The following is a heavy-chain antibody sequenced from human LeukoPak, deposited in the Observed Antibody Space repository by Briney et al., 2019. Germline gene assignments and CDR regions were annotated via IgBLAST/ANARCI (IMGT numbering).Heavy chain of an antibody. CDR1: GYSISSGYY. CDR2: IDNSGST. CDR3: ARDCEFCDLLFYMNV. D-gene: IGHD3-16*01. J-gene: IGHJ6*03. V-gene: IGHV4-61*09. Sequence: SETLSLTCTVSGYSISSGYYWTWIRQPAGKGLEWIGHIDNSGSTNCNPSLKSRVTISVDTSKNQFSLNLTSVTAADTAVYYCARDCEFCDLLFYMNVWGKGTTVTVSS.